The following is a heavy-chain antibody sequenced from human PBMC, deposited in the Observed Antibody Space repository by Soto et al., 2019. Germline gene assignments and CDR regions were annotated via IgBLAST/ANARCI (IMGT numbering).Heavy chain of an antibody. CDR3: ARRAYQYYYDSSGYGTFDY. CDR2: INPIFGRA. D-gene: IGHD3-22*01. Sequence: ASVKVSCKASGYTFTSYYIHWVRQAPGQGLEWMGRINPIFGRATYAQKFQGRVTMTADESTSTVYMELSSLRSEDTAVYYCARRAYQYYYDSSGYGTFDYWGQGTLVTVSS. CDR1: GYTFTSYY. V-gene: IGHV1-46*01. J-gene: IGHJ4*02.